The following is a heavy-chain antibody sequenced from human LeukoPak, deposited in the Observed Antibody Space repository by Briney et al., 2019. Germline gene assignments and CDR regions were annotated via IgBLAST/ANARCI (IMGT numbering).Heavy chain of an antibody. Sequence: GGSLRLSCAASGFTFSNYGVHWVRQAPGKGLEWVAVISYDGSNKYYADSVKGRFTISRDNSKNTLYLQMNSLRAEDTAVYYCAKLAVAGTGVAFDIWGQGTMVTVSS. V-gene: IGHV3-30*18. CDR1: GFTFSNYG. J-gene: IGHJ3*02. D-gene: IGHD6-19*01. CDR2: ISYDGSNK. CDR3: AKLAVAGTGVAFDI.